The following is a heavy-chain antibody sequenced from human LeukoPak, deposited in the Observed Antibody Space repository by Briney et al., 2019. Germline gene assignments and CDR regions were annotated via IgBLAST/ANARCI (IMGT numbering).Heavy chain of an antibody. D-gene: IGHD3-3*01. J-gene: IGHJ4*02. CDR1: GGSFSGYY. V-gene: IGHV4-34*01. CDR3: ARGTIFGV. Sequence: PSETLSLTCAVYGGSFSGYYWSWIRHPPGKGLEWIGEINHSGSTNYNPSLKSRVTVSVDTSKNQFSLKLSSVTAADTAVYYCARGTIFGVWGQGTLVTVSS. CDR2: INHSGST.